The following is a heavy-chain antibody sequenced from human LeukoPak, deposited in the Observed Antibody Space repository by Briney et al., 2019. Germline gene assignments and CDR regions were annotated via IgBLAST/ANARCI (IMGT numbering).Heavy chain of an antibody. CDR2: INPSGDNR. D-gene: IGHD3-3*01. J-gene: IGHJ4*02. CDR1: GYTFSSYY. Sequence: GASVKVSCKASGYTFSSYYMHWVRQAPGQGLEWMGIINPSGDNRSYAQKFQGRVTMTRDMSTSTVYMEGSSLRSEDTAVYYCAGAVTNLGVAIPAHWGQGTLVTVSS. V-gene: IGHV1-46*01. CDR3: AGAVTNLGVAIPAH.